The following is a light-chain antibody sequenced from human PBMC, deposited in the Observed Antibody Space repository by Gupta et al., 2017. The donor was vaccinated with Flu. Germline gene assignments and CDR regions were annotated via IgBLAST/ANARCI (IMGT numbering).Light chain of an antibody. CDR2: EDD. CDR1: NRGRKS. Sequence: SYVLPQPPSVSVAPGQTASITCGGDNRGRKSGHWYQQKPGQAPVLVVEEDDDRPSGIPERLSGSNSGHTANMTISNVEAGDEAEDYGQVWHIGSDHRRVVGGGNKL. V-gene: IGLV3-21*02. CDR3: QVWHIGSDHRRV. J-gene: IGLJ3*02.